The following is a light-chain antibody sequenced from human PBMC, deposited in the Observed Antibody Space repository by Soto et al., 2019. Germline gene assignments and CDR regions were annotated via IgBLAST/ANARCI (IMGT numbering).Light chain of an antibody. CDR1: QSINSD. V-gene: IGKV3-20*01. J-gene: IGKJ1*01. CDR2: GAS. CDR3: QQYGRSGT. Sequence: DIEMTQSPATLSVSPGESVTLSCRASQSINSDLAWYVQKPGQAPMLLFDGASSRATGIPDRFSGSGSGTDFTLTISRLEPEDFAVYYCQQYGRSGTFGQGTKVDIK.